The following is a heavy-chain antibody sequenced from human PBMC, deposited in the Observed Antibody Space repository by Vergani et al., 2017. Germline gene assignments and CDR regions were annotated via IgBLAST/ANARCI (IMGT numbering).Heavy chain of an antibody. CDR1: GSPISSSSYY. V-gene: IGHV4-39*01. J-gene: IGHJ4*02. CDR3: ARLWVMTTVTTGLDY. Sequence: QLQLQESGPGLGKPWETLSLTFTGPGSPISSSSYYWGWLRPPPGKGLEWIGIIYYSGSTYYNPSLKSRGTISVDTSKNQFSLKLSSVTAADTAVYYCARLWVMTTVTTGLDYWGQGTLVTVSS. CDR2: IYYSGST. D-gene: IGHD4-17*01.